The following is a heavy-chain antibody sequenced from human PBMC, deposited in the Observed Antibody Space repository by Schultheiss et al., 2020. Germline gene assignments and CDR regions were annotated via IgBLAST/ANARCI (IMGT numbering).Heavy chain of an antibody. Sequence: GESLRLSCAASGFTFSSYSMNWVRRAPGKGLEWVSYINSRSSSIFYADSVRGRFTISRDNVKNSLYLQMNSLRDEDTAVYYCAGLTDSDLWSGYRGGVGYGMDVWGEGATVTVSS. V-gene: IGHV3-48*02. CDR1: GFTFSSYS. J-gene: IGHJ6*04. D-gene: IGHD3-3*01. CDR3: AGLTDSDLWSGYRGGVGYGMDV. CDR2: INSRSSSI.